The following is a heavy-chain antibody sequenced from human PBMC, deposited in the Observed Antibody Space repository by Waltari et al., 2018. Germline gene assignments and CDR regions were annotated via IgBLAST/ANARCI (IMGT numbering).Heavy chain of an antibody. CDR1: GGSITSSSYY. Sequence: QLQESGPGLVKPSETLSLTCTVSGGSITSSSYYWGWIRQSPGKGLGWIGSVFYNGYTYYNPSLQSRGTISVDTSKNHFSLNLNSMTAADTAVYYCATKNSDWSAYGMDVWGQGTTVTVSS. CDR3: ATKNSDWSAYGMDV. D-gene: IGHD6-19*01. V-gene: IGHV4-39*02. CDR2: VFYNGYT. J-gene: IGHJ6*02.